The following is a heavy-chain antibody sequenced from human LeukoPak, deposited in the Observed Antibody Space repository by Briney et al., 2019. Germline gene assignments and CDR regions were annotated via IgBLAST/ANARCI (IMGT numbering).Heavy chain of an antibody. V-gene: IGHV3-7*01. CDR3: SNGIYDKSY. CDR1: GFTFGDYA. CDR2: TNVDGTET. J-gene: IGHJ4*02. D-gene: IGHD2/OR15-2a*01. Sequence: GRSLRLSCTASGFTFGDYAMHWVRLAPGKGLEWVTNTNVDGTETYYLDSVRGRFTVSRDNAKNSLYLQMNSLRAEDSAVYYCSNGIYDKSYWGRGTLVTVSS.